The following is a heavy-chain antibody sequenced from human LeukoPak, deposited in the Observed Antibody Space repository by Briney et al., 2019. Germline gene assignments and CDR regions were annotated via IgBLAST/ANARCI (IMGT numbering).Heavy chain of an antibody. CDR3: ARVNYDILTNWFDP. CDR1: GGSLSSSSYY. CDR2: IYYSGST. J-gene: IGHJ5*02. D-gene: IGHD3-9*01. V-gene: IGHV4-39*01. Sequence: SETLSLTCTVSGGSLSSSSYYWGWIRQPPGKGLEWIGSIYYSGSTYYNPSLKSRVTISVDTSKNQFSLKLSSVTAADTAVYYCARVNYDILTNWFDPWGQGTLVTVSS.